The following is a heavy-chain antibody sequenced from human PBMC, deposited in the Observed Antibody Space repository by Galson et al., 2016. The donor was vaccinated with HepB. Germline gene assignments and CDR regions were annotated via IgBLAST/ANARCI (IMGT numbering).Heavy chain of an antibody. J-gene: IGHJ6*02. CDR3: TRVNYYDRPYFHYGVDV. D-gene: IGHD3-16*01. Sequence: SETLSLTCAVSGGSFSGYFWTWIRQSPGKGLEWIGEINHNEITNYTPSLKSRVTMSLDTSKTHFSLNLTSVTAADTAVYYCTRVNYYDRPYFHYGVDVWGQGTSVTVSS. CDR1: GGSFSGYF. CDR2: INHNEIT. V-gene: IGHV4-34*01.